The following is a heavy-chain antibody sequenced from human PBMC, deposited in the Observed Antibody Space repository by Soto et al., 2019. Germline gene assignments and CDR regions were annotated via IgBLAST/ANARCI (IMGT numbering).Heavy chain of an antibody. D-gene: IGHD1-1*01. CDR3: ARVERGTVTTVVDAFDI. Sequence: QVQLQQWGAGLLKPSETLSLTCAVYGGFVSSGSYYWSWIRQPPGKGLEWIGEMSHSGGTHFNPSLKIRVNKSVDTSKNQFSLNRYSVTAADTALYYCARVERGTVTTVVDAFDIWGPGTMVTVSS. V-gene: IGHV4-34*01. J-gene: IGHJ3*02. CDR1: GGFVSSGSYY. CDR2: MSHSGGT.